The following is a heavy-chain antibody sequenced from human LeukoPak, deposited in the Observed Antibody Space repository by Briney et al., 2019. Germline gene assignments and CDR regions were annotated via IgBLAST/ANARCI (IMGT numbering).Heavy chain of an antibody. D-gene: IGHD6-13*01. CDR2: TYYSGST. J-gene: IGHJ4*02. CDR1: GGSISSSNW. Sequence: KPSGTLSLTCAVSGGSISSSNWWSWVRQPPGKGLEWIGYTYYSGSTYYNPSLKSRVTISVDTSKNQFSLKLTSVTAADTAVYYCARGRDSSSWYVHYFDYWGQGTLVTVSS. V-gene: IGHV4-4*02. CDR3: ARGRDSSSWYVHYFDY.